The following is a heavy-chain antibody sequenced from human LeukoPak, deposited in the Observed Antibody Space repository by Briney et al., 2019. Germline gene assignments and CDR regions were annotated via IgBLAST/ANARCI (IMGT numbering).Heavy chain of an antibody. CDR3: ARGGPNYYGSGSSRYYYYYGMDV. V-gene: IGHV3-30-3*01. CDR2: ITYDGSNK. D-gene: IGHD3-10*01. J-gene: IGHJ6*02. CDR1: GFTFSSYA. Sequence: GGSLRLSCAASGFTFSSYAMHWVRQAPGKGLEWVAVITYDGSNKYYADSVKGRFTISRDNSKNTLYLQMNSLRAEDTAVYYCARGGPNYYGSGSSRYYYYYGMDVWGQGTTVTVSS.